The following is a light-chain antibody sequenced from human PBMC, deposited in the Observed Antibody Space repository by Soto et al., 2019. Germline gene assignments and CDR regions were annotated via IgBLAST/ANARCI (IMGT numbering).Light chain of an antibody. CDR3: QQRSNWIT. V-gene: IGKV3-11*01. Sequence: EIVLTQSPATLSLSPGESATLSCRASQSVSTYLAWYQQKPGQAPRLLIYDASNRATGIPARFSGSGSGTDFTLIISSLQPEDFAVYYYQQRSNWITFGGGTKVEIK. CDR1: QSVSTY. J-gene: IGKJ4*01. CDR2: DAS.